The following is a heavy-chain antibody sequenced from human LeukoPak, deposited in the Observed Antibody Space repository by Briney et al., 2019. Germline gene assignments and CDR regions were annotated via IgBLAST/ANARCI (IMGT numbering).Heavy chain of an antibody. CDR3: ARTPLVVLYNWFDP. V-gene: IGHV4-31*03. Sequence: PSQTLSLTCTVSGGSISSGGYYWSWIRQHPGKGLEWIGYIYYSGSTYYNPSLKSRVTISVDTSKNQFSLKLSSVTAADTAVYYCARTPLVVLYNWFDPWGQGTLVTVSS. D-gene: IGHD2-15*01. CDR1: GGSISSGGYY. J-gene: IGHJ5*02. CDR2: IYYSGST.